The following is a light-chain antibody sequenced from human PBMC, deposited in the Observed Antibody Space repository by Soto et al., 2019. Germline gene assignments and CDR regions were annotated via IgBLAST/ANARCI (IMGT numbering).Light chain of an antibody. CDR3: QQSYSTPPIN. CDR2: AAS. J-gene: IGKJ5*01. Sequence: DVQITKSSSSLSESVGDRVTITCRSSHSFRIYLNWYQQKPGKAPNLLISAASSLQSGVPSRFSGSGSGTDFTLTIRSLQPEDFATYYCQQSYSTPPINCGKGKRRAIK. V-gene: IGKV1-39*01. CDR1: HSFRIY.